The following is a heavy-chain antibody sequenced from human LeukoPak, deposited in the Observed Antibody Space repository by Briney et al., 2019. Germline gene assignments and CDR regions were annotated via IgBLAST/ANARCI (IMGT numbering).Heavy chain of an antibody. V-gene: IGHV4-30-4*01. CDR1: GGSISSGDYY. CDR2: IYYSGST. Sequence: SETLSLTCTVSGGSISSGDYYWSWIRQPPGKGLEWIGYIYYSGSTYYNPSLKSRVTISVDTSKNQFSLKLSSVTAADTAVYYCARECTSCYTGGIDYWGQGTLVTVSS. CDR3: ARECTSCYTGGIDY. J-gene: IGHJ4*02. D-gene: IGHD2-2*02.